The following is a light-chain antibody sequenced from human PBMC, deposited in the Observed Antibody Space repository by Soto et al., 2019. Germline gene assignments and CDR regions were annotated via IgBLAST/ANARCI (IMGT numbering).Light chain of an antibody. CDR1: SSDIGGYNY. V-gene: IGLV2-14*03. CDR3: SSYTTSSTRI. CDR2: DVS. J-gene: IGLJ2*01. Sequence: QSALTQPASVSRSPGQSITISCTGTSSDIGGYNYVSWYQHHPGKAPKLMIYDVSNRPSGVSNRFSGSKSGNTASLTISGLQAEDEADYYCSSYTTSSTRIFGGGTKLTVL.